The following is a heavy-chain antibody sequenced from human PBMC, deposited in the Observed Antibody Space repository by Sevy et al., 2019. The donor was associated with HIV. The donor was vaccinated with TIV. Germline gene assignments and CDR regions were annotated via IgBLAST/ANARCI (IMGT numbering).Heavy chain of an antibody. V-gene: IGHV3-21*01. CDR1: GFTFSSYS. J-gene: IGHJ4*02. D-gene: IGHD6-19*01. Sequence: GGSLRLSCAASGFTFSSYSMNWVRQAPGKGLEWVSSISSSSSYIYYADSVKGRFTISRDNAKNSLYLQMNSLRAEDTAVYYCAREWKEYSCGPFDYWGQGTLVTVSS. CDR3: AREWKEYSCGPFDY. CDR2: ISSSSSYI.